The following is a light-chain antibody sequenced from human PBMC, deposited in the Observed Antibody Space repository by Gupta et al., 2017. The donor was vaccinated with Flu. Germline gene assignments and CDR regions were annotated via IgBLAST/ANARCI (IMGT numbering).Light chain of an antibody. Sequence: ETVLTQSPATLSLSPGERATLSCRASQSVGTDLAWYQQKPGQASRLLISSTSNRATGIPARFSGSGSETDFTLTISSLEPEDVAVYYCQQRRTWPPTATFGQGTKVEIK. J-gene: IGKJ1*01. V-gene: IGKV3-11*01. CDR2: STS. CDR1: QSVGTD. CDR3: QQRRTWPPTAT.